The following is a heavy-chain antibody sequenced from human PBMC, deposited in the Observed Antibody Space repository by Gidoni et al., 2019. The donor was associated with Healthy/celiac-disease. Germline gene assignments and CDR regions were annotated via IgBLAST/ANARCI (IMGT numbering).Heavy chain of an antibody. CDR1: GFTFSSYA. CDR2: ISSNGGST. Sequence: EVQLVESGGGLVQPGGSLRLSCAASGFTFSSYAMHWVRQAPGKGLEYVSAISSNGGSTYYANSVKGRFTISRDNSKNTLYLQMGSLRAEDMAVYYCARGGRGSYYWVVFDYWGQGTLVTVSS. J-gene: IGHJ4*02. D-gene: IGHD1-26*01. V-gene: IGHV3-64*01. CDR3: ARGGRGSYYWVVFDY.